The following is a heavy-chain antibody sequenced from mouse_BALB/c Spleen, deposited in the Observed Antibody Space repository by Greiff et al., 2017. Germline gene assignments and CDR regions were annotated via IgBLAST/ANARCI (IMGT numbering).Heavy chain of an antibody. V-gene: IGHV5-4*02. CDR3: ARDTRPY. D-gene: IGHD1-2*01. Sequence: EVKLMESGGGLVKPGGSLKLSCAASGFTFSDYYMYWVRQTPEKRLEWVATISDGGSYTYYPDSVKGRFTISRDNAKNNLYLQMSSLKSEDTAMYYCARDTRPYWGQGTLVTVSA. CDR2: ISDGGSYT. CDR1: GFTFSDYY. J-gene: IGHJ3*01.